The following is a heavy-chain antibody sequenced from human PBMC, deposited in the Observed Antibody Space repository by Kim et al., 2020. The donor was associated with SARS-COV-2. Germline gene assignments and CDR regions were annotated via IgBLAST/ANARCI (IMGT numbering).Heavy chain of an antibody. Sequence: GGSLRLSCAASGFTFSSYSMNWVRQAPGKGLEWVSYISSSSSTIYYADSVKGRFTISRDNAKNSLYLQVNSLRDEDTAVYYCAKGGGMDVWSQGTTVTVS. CDR1: GFTFSSYS. V-gene: IGHV3-48*02. CDR3: AKGGGMDV. J-gene: IGHJ6*02. CDR2: ISSSSSTI.